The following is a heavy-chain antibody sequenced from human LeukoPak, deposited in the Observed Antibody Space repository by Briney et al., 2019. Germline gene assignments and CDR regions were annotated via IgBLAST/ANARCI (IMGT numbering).Heavy chain of an antibody. CDR3: ARGRPGGGY. D-gene: IGHD4-23*01. CDR1: GGSFSGYY. V-gene: IGHV4-34*01. CDR2: INHSGST. Sequence: SETLSLTWAVYGGSFSGYYWSWIRQPPGKGLEWIGEINHSGSTNYNPSLKSRVTISVDTSKNQFSLKLSSVTAADTAVYYCARGRPGGGYWGQGTLVTVSS. J-gene: IGHJ4*02.